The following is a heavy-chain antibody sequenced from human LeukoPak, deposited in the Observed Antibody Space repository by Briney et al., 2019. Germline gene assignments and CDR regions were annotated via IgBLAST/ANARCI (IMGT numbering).Heavy chain of an antibody. Sequence: ASVKVSCKASGYTFTSYGISWVRQAPGQGLEWMGWINPATGGAHYARSFQGRVTLTRDTSINTAYMELRGLRSDDTAIYYCGRDPAGGSYLEFWGQGTLVTVSS. CDR2: INPATGGA. V-gene: IGHV1-2*02. D-gene: IGHD3-3*01. CDR1: GYTFTSYG. CDR3: GRDPAGGSYLEF. J-gene: IGHJ4*02.